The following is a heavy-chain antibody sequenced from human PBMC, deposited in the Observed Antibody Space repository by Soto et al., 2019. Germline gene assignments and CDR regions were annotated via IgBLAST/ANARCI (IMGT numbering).Heavy chain of an antibody. V-gene: IGHV3-23*01. CDR1: GFTFPIYA. D-gene: IGHD1-26*01. CDR2: ITGSGGST. J-gene: IGHJ6*02. CDR3: AKVVGASSPYYYFGMDV. Sequence: EVQLLVSGGNLVQPGGSLRLSCAASGFTFPIYAMSWVRQAPGKGLEWVSAITGSGGSTYYADSVKGRFTISRDNSKHTLFLQMNSLRAEDTAMYYCAKVVGASSPYYYFGMDVWGPGTTVPVS.